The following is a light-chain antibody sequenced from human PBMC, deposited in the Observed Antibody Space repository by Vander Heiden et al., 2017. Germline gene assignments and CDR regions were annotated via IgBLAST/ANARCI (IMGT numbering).Light chain of an antibody. CDR1: ALSKQY. V-gene: IGLV3-25*03. J-gene: IGLJ3*02. CDR2: KDT. Sequence: SFELTQPPSVSVSPGQTARITCSGDALSKQYVYWYQQKPGQAPVLVIYKDTERPSGIPERFSGSSSGTTVTMTISGVQAEDEADYYCQSGDSSGTFWVFGGGTKLTGL. CDR3: QSGDSSGTFWV.